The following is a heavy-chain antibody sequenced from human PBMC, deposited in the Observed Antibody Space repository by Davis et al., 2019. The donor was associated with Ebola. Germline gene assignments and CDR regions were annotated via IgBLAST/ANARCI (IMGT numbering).Heavy chain of an antibody. V-gene: IGHV3-48*03. J-gene: IGHJ4*02. CDR1: IFTFSSSE. Sequence: PGGSLRLSCAASIFTFSSSEMNWVRQAPGKGLEWVSYIDSSASTTYYADSVKGRFTISRDNAKNSLFLQMNSLRAEDTAVYYCAREAPSCGGDCLDYWGQGTLVTVSS. CDR2: IDSSASTT. CDR3: AREAPSCGGDCLDY. D-gene: IGHD2-21*01.